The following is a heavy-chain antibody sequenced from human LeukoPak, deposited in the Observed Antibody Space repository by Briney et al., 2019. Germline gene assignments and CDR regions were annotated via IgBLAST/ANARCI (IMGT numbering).Heavy chain of an antibody. J-gene: IGHJ4*02. D-gene: IGHD2-2*01. V-gene: IGHV3-7*01. CDR2: INQGGSKK. CDR1: GCTFSSHW. CDR3: ARDGVVVSMEGFDY. Sequence: PGESLTLSCAASGCTFSSHWLSWVRQPPGKGLEWVANINQGGSKKYYVNSVKGRFTISRDNAKNSLYLQMNSLRAEDTAVYYGARDGVVVSMEGFDYWGQGTLVTVSS.